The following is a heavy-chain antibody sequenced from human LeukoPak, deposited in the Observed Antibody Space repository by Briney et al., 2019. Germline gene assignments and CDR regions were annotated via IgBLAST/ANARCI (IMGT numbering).Heavy chain of an antibody. V-gene: IGHV1-18*01. CDR3: ARLGGSGWYDPDYYYYYMDV. Sequence: ASVKVSCKTSGYLFTSHGITWVRQAPGQGLEWMGWISGHTGNSNYAQKFQGRVTMTTETSTNTVYMELRSLTSDDTAVYYCARLGGSGWYDPDYYYYYMDVWGKGTTVTVSS. CDR1: GYLFTSHG. J-gene: IGHJ6*03. CDR2: ISGHTGNS. D-gene: IGHD6-19*01.